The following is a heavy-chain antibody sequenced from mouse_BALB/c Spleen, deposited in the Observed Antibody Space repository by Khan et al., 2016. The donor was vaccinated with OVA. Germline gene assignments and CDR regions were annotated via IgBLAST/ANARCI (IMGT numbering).Heavy chain of an antibody. CDR1: GYTFINYW. D-gene: IGHD1-1*01. CDR2: INPSTGYT. J-gene: IGHJ2*01. V-gene: IGHV1-7*01. Sequence: HVQLKQSGAELAKPGASVKMSCKASGYTFINYWILWVKQRPGQGLEWIGYINPSTGYTEYNQNFKDKATLTADKSSSTAYMQLSSLTSEDSAVYYCARRGLRWDFDYWGQGTTLTVSA. CDR3: ARRGLRWDFDY.